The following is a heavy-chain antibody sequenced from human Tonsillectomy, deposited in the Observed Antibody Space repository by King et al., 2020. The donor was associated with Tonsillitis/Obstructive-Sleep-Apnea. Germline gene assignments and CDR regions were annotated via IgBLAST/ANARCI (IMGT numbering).Heavy chain of an antibody. CDR1: GYTFTSYG. V-gene: IGHV1-18*01. D-gene: IGHD6-13*01. J-gene: IGHJ6*03. CDR3: ARDLAAARYYYYYYMDV. Sequence: VQLVESGAEVKKPGASVKVSCTASGYTFTSYGISWVRQAPGQGLEWMGWISAYNGNTNYAQKLQGRVTMTTDTSTSTAYMELRSLRSDDTAVYYCARDLAAARYYYYYYMDVWGKGTTVTVSS. CDR2: ISAYNGNT.